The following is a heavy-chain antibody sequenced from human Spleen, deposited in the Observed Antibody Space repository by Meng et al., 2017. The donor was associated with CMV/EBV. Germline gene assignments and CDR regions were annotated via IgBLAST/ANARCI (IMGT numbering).Heavy chain of an antibody. Sequence: QVQRQQWGAGLLKPAETRPLTCAVYGGSFSGYYWSWIRQPPGKGLEWIGEINHSGSTNYNPSLKSRVTISVDTSKNQFSLKLSSVTAADTAVYYCARAGDSSSSHFDYWGQGTLVTVSS. V-gene: IGHV4-34*01. D-gene: IGHD6-6*01. CDR2: INHSGST. CDR1: GGSFSGYY. CDR3: ARAGDSSSSHFDY. J-gene: IGHJ4*02.